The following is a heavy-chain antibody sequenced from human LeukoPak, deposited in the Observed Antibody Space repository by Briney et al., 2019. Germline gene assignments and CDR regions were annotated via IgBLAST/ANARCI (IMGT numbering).Heavy chain of an antibody. J-gene: IGHJ4*02. D-gene: IGHD5-24*01. CDR2: ISYDGSNK. CDR1: GFTFSSYG. CDR3: ARGARDGYNLDY. V-gene: IGHV3-30*03. Sequence: GGSLRLSCAASGFTFSSYGMHWVRQAPGKGLEWVAVISYDGSNKGYADSVKGRFTLSRDNPKNTLYLHMNSLRAEDTAVYYCARGARDGYNLDYWGQGTLVTVSS.